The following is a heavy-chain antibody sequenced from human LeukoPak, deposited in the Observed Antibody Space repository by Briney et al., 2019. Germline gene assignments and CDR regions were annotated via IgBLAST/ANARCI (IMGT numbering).Heavy chain of an antibody. Sequence: SETLSLTCTVSGGSISSYYWSWIRQPPGKGLEWIGYIYYSGSTNYNPSLKSRVTISVDTSKNQFYLKLSSVTAADTAIYYCARHYYDSSGYIRAFDYWGQGTLVTVSP. CDR3: ARHYYDSSGYIRAFDY. V-gene: IGHV4-59*01. D-gene: IGHD3-22*01. J-gene: IGHJ4*02. CDR2: IYYSGST. CDR1: GGSISSYY.